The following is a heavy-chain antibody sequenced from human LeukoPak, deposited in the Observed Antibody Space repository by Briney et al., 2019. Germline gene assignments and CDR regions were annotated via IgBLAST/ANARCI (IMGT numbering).Heavy chain of an antibody. CDR1: GFTFSDYY. CDR3: AKAQNVLRYFDWLLPFDY. V-gene: IGHV3-11*01. J-gene: IGHJ4*02. Sequence: PGGSLRLSCAASGFTFSDYYMSWIRQAPGKGLEWVSYISSSGSTIYYADSVKGRFTISRDNAKNSLYLQMNSLRAEDTAVYYCAKAQNVLRYFDWLLPFDYWGQGTLVTVSS. CDR2: ISSSGSTI. D-gene: IGHD3-9*01.